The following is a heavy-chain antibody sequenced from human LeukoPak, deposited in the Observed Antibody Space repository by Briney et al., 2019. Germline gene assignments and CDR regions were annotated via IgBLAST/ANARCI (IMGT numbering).Heavy chain of an antibody. CDR1: VYTLTDLS. CDR3: VTDIRSSRRHVLVVRISAFDL. D-gene: IGHD2-8*02. Sequence: ASVTVSCKVSVYTLTDLSIHWVRQAPGKGVEWLGGFDPEDGEVVYAQKFQGRVSMTEDTSSDTAYMELSRLRSDDTAVYSCVTDIRSSRRHVLVVRISAFDLWGQGTMVSVSS. J-gene: IGHJ3*01. V-gene: IGHV1-24*01. CDR2: FDPEDGEV.